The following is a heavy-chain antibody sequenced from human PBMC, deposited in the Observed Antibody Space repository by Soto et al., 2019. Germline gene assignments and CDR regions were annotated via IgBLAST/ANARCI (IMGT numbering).Heavy chain of an antibody. CDR2: IYDNGNT. V-gene: IGHV4-59*11. CDR1: GGYISNHY. CDR3: TRANWYSEY. Sequence: QVQLQESGPGLVKPSETLSLTCSVSGGYISNHYWSWIRQPPGKGLEWIGYIYDNGNTNYNPSLKGRVTMSVDTSRNQMSLKLTTVTAADTAVYYCTRANWYSEYWGQGTLVTVSS. D-gene: IGHD7-27*01. J-gene: IGHJ4*02.